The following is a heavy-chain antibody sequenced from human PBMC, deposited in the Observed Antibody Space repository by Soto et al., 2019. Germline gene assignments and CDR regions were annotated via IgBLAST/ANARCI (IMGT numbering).Heavy chain of an antibody. V-gene: IGHV3-48*03. J-gene: IGHJ4*02. CDR2: ISSSGSTI. Sequence: LRLSCAASGFTFRSYEMNWVRQAPGKGLEWVSYISSSGSTIYYADSVKGRFTISRDNAKNSLYLQMNSLRAEDTAVYYCARVVSDSSGPNWGQGTLVTVSS. CDR1: GFTFRSYE. CDR3: ARVVSDSSGPN. D-gene: IGHD3-22*01.